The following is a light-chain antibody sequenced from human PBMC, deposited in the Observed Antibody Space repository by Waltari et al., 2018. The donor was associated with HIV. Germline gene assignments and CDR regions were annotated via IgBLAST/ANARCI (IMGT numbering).Light chain of an antibody. CDR3: SSYTSSSTPGV. Sequence: QSALTQPASVSGSPGQSITISCTGTSSDVGGYIYVSWYQQHPGKAPKLMIYDVSNRPSGCSNRCAGSKSGNTASLTISGLQAEDEADYYGSSYTSSSTPGVFGGGTKLTVL. CDR1: SSDVGGYIY. J-gene: IGLJ3*02. V-gene: IGLV2-14*01. CDR2: DVS.